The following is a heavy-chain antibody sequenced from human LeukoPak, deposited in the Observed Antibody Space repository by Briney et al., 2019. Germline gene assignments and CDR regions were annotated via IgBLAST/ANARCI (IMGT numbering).Heavy chain of an antibody. D-gene: IGHD1-1*01. CDR2: IYYSGST. V-gene: IGHV4-31*03. CDR3: ASGDNDPLFDY. J-gene: IGHJ4*02. Sequence: SETLSLTCTVSGGSISSGGYYWSWIRQHPGKGLEWIGSIYYSGSTNYSPSLQGRVTISLDTSRNQFSLKLSSVTAADTAVYYCASGDNDPLFDYWGQGTLVTVSS. CDR1: GGSISSGGYY.